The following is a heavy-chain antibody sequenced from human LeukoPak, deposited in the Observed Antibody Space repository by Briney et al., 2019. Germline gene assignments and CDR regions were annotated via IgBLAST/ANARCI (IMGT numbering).Heavy chain of an antibody. CDR1: GGSISSYY. CDR2: IYTSGST. V-gene: IGHV4-4*07. CDR3: AREANYDILTGYLYYFDY. D-gene: IGHD3-9*01. J-gene: IGHJ4*02. Sequence: PSETLSLTCTVSGGSISSYYWSWIRQPAGKGLEWIGRIYTSGSTNYNPSLKSRVTMSVDTSKNQFSLKPSSVTAADTAVYYCAREANYDILTGYLYYFDYWGQGTLVTVSS.